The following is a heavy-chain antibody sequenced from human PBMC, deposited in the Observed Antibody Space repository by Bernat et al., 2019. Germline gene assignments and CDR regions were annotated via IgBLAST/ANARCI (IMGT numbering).Heavy chain of an antibody. D-gene: IGHD6-13*01. CDR1: AFTFSSYG. CDR3: AKGTDSSSLDY. J-gene: IGHJ4*02. V-gene: IGHV3-30*18. Sequence: QVQLVESGGGVVQPGSSLRLSCPASAFTFSSYGMHWVRQAPGKGLGWVAVISYDGSTKYYADAVKGRFTISRDKSKNTLYLQMNSMSAEDTAVYYCAKGTDSSSLDYWGQGTLVTVSS. CDR2: ISYDGSTK.